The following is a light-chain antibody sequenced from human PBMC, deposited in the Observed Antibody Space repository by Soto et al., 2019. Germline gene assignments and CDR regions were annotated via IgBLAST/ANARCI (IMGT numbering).Light chain of an antibody. CDR2: DVS. Sequence: QSVLTQPASVSGSPGQSITISCTGTSSDVGGYKYVSWYQQHPGKAPKLMIYDVSSRPSGVSNRFSGSKSGNTASLTISGLQADDEADYYCSSYTSTSTVLFGGGTKLTVL. CDR3: SSYTSTSTVL. CDR1: SSDVGGYKY. V-gene: IGLV2-14*03. J-gene: IGLJ2*01.